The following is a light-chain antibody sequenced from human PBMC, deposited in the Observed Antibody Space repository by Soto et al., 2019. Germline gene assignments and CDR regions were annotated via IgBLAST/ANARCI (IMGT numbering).Light chain of an antibody. V-gene: IGKV1-16*02. CDR1: QVITIA. CDR3: QQYNKYPHT. J-gene: IGKJ2*01. Sequence: DIQMTQSPSSLSASVGDRVTITCRASQVITIALAWFQQRPGSAPRALIYAASNLQPGVPSKVSGSASGTHFTLTINNLQPEDFGTYYCQQYNKYPHTFGQGTNLEIK. CDR2: AAS.